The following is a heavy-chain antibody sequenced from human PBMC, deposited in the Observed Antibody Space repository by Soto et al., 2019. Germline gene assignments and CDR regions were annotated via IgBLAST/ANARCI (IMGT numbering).Heavy chain of an antibody. D-gene: IGHD6-6*01. V-gene: IGHV1-69*13. CDR3: ARENSIASLSYYYGMEV. CDR2: IIPMFGTT. CDR1: GGTFTGNP. J-gene: IGHJ6*02. Sequence: SVKVSCKASGGTFTGNPSSWVRQAPGRGLGWMGGIIPMFGTTNYAQKFQGRVTITADESTTTAYMELNSLRSEDTAVYYCARENSIASLSYYYGMEVWGQGTTVTVSS.